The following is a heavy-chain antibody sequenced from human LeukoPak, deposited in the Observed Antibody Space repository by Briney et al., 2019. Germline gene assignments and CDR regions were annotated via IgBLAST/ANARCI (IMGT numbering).Heavy chain of an antibody. D-gene: IGHD3-9*01. CDR2: ISSSGSTI. J-gene: IGHJ4*02. Sequence: GGSLRLSCAASGFTFSSYEMNWVRQAPGKGLEWVSYISSSGSTIYYADSVKGRVTISRDNAQNSLFLQMNSLSAEDTAVYYCARGAHDLLTTYYHFDSWGQGALVTVSS. CDR3: ARGAHDLLTTYYHFDS. V-gene: IGHV3-48*03. CDR1: GFTFSSYE.